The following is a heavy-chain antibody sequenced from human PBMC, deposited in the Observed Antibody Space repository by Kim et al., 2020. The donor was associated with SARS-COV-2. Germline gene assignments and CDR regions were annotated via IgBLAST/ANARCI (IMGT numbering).Heavy chain of an antibody. D-gene: IGHD6-6*01. J-gene: IGHJ4*02. CDR3: ARLSIAARPPFDY. V-gene: IGHV4-39*01. Sequence: YNPSLKSRVTISVDTSKNQFSLKLSSVTAADTAVYYCARLSIAARPPFDYWGQGTLVTVSS.